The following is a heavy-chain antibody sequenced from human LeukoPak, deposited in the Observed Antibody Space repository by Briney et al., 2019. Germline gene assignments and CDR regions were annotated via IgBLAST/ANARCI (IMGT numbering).Heavy chain of an antibody. Sequence: PSETLSLTCTVSGVSISSSNSYWGWIRQPPGKGLEWIGSIYYSGNTYYNASLKSQVSISIDTSKNQFSLRLTSVTAADTAVYYCARVEMATNVVEDYWGQGTLVTVSS. D-gene: IGHD5-24*01. J-gene: IGHJ4*02. V-gene: IGHV4-39*01. CDR1: GVSISSSNSY. CDR2: IYYSGNT. CDR3: ARVEMATNVVEDY.